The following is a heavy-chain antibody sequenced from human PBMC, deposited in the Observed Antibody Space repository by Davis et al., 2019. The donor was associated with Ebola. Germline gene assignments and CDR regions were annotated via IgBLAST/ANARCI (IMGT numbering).Heavy chain of an antibody. CDR1: GGSISSSSYY. CDR2: IYYSGST. V-gene: IGHV4-39*07. D-gene: IGHD6-13*01. Sequence: SETLSLTCTVSGGSISSSSYYWGWIRQPPGKGLEWIGSIYYSGSTYYNPSLKSRVTISVDTSKNQFSLKLSSVTAADTAVYYCARGPRYAGLAAAGTPGWGPRYYYYGMDVWGQGTTVTVSS. J-gene: IGHJ6*02. CDR3: ARGPRYAGLAAAGTPGWGPRYYYYGMDV.